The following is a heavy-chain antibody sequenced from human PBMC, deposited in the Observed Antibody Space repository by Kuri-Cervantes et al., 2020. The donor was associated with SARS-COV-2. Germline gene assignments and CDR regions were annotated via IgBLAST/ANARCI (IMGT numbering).Heavy chain of an antibody. CDR3: ARVVAVVDYGDYSGDAFDI. J-gene: IGHJ3*02. CDR2: ISSSSSYI. D-gene: IGHD4-17*01. CDR1: GFSFSHSA. Sequence: GGSLRLSCAASGFSFSHSAMHWIRQAPGKGLEWVSSISSSSSYIYYADSVKGRFTISRDNAKNSLYLQMNSLRAADTAVYYCARVVAVVDYGDYSGDAFDIWGQGTMVTVSS. V-gene: IGHV3-21*01.